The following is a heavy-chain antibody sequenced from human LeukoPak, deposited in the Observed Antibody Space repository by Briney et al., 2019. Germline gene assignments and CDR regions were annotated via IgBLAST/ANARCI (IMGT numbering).Heavy chain of an antibody. D-gene: IGHD5-24*01. J-gene: IGHJ6*03. CDR3: ARAALRRDGYNSYYYYYYYMDV. CDR2: IYTSGST. Sequence: SETLSLTCTVSGGSISSYYWSWIRQPAGKGLEWIGRIYTSGSTNYNPSLKSRVTMSVDTSKNQFSLKLSSVTAADTAVYYCARAALRRDGYNSYYYYYYYMDVWGKGTTVTVSS. CDR1: GGSISSYY. V-gene: IGHV4-4*07.